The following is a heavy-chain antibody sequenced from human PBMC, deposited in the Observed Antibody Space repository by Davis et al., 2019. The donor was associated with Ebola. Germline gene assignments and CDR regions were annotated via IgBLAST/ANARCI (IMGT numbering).Heavy chain of an antibody. CDR3: ARLGYGGNSGLDY. Sequence: GESLKISCAASGFTFSDYYMSWIRQAPGKGLEWVSYISSSSSYTNYADSVKGRFTISRDNSKNTLYLQMNSLRAEDTAVYYCARLGYGGNSGLDYWGQGTLVTVSS. D-gene: IGHD4-23*01. V-gene: IGHV3-11*03. CDR2: ISSSSSYT. J-gene: IGHJ4*02. CDR1: GFTFSDYY.